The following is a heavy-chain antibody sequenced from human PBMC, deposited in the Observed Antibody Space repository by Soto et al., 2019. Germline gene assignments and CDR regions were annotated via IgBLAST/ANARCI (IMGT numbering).Heavy chain of an antibody. CDR1: GFTFSSYW. V-gene: IGHV3-74*01. J-gene: IGHJ6*02. Sequence: GGSLRLSCAASGFTFSSYWMHWVRQAPGKGLVWVSRINSDGSSTSYADSVKGRFTISRDNAKNTLYLQMNSLGAGDTAVYYCARDDNWYSSSSPWSTGNQNYYGMDVWGQGTTVTVSS. CDR3: ARDDNWYSSSSPWSTGNQNYYGMDV. D-gene: IGHD6-6*01. CDR2: INSDGSST.